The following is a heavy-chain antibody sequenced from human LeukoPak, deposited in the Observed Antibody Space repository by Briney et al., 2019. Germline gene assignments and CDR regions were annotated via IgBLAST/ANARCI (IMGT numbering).Heavy chain of an antibody. J-gene: IGHJ6*02. CDR1: GFTFSTYW. Sequence: GGSLRLSCAASGFTFSTYWMSWVRQAPGKGLEWVANIKQDGSEKYYVDSVKGRFTISRDNAKNSLYQQMNSLRAEDAAVYFCVRDGYSSTFYYYYYGMDVWGQGTTVTVSS. V-gene: IGHV3-7*01. CDR2: IKQDGSEK. D-gene: IGHD6-13*01. CDR3: VRDGYSSTFYYYYYGMDV.